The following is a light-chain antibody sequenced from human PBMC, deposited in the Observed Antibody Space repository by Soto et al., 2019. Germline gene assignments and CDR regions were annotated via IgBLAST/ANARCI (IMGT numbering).Light chain of an antibody. V-gene: IGKV3-15*01. CDR2: GAS. J-gene: IGKJ5*01. CDR3: QQYNNWPLT. Sequence: EIVLRQSPATLSLSPGERATLSFRASQSVSNNLAWYHQKPGQAPRLIYGASTRATAIPARFSGSGSGTEFTLTISSLQSEDFAIYYCQQYNNWPLTFGQGTRLEI. CDR1: QSVSNN.